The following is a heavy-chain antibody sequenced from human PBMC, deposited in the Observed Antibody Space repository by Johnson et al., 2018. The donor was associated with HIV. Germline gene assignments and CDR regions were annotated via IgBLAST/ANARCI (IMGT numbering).Heavy chain of an antibody. V-gene: IGHV3-64*01. J-gene: IGHJ3*01. CDR1: GFAFSGYA. Sequence: VQLVESGGGLVQPGGSLRLSCTASGFAFSGYAMHWVRQAPGKVLEYVSSISSNGGGTYYANSVRGRFTISRDNSKNTLYLQMGSLRVEDMAVYYCARGLWLTPDVFDFWGQGTMVTVSS. D-gene: IGHD3-16*01. CDR3: ARGLWLTPDVFDF. CDR2: ISSNGGGT.